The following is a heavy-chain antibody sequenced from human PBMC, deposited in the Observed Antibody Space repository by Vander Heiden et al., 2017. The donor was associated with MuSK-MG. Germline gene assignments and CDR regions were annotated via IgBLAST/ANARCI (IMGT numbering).Heavy chain of an antibody. CDR2: ISSSSSYI. D-gene: IGHD3-3*01. CDR3: ARDHYDFWSGYSNATNDY. J-gene: IGHJ4*02. CDR1: GFTFSSYS. Sequence: EVQLVESGGGLVKPGGSLRLSCAASGFTFSSYSMNWVRQAPGKGLEWVSSISSSSSYIYYADSVKGRFTISRDNAKNSLYLQMNSLRAEDTAVYYCARDHYDFWSGYSNATNDYWGQGTLVTVSS. V-gene: IGHV3-21*01.